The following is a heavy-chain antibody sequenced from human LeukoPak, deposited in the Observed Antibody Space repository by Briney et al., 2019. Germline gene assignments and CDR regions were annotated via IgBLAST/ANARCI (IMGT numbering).Heavy chain of an antibody. J-gene: IGHJ3*02. CDR3: ARDRGRWLVYDAFDI. Sequence: GGSLRLSCAASGFTFSSYSMNWVRQAPGKGLEWVSSISSSSSYIYYADSVKGRFTISRDNAKNSLYLQMNSLRAEDTAVYYCARDRGRWLVYDAFDIWGQGTMVTVSS. CDR2: ISSSSSYI. D-gene: IGHD6-19*01. V-gene: IGHV3-21*01. CDR1: GFTFSSYS.